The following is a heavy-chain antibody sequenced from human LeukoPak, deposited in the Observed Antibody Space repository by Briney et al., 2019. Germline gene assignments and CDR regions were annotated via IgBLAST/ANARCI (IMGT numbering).Heavy chain of an antibody. Sequence: GGSLRLSCAASGFTFSSYWMHWVCQAPGKGLVWVSRINSDGSSTSYADSVKGRFTISRDNAKNTLYLQMNSLRAEDTAVYYCASQPDYGDYFPYYGMDVWGQGTTVTVSS. CDR2: INSDGSST. J-gene: IGHJ6*02. CDR3: ASQPDYGDYFPYYGMDV. V-gene: IGHV3-74*01. D-gene: IGHD4-17*01. CDR1: GFTFSSYW.